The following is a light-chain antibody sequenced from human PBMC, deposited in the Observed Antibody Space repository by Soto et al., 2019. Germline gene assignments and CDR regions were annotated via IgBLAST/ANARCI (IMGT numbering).Light chain of an antibody. Sequence: QSALTQPASVSGSPGQSTTISCTGTSGNVGSYNLVSWYQQHPGKAPKLMIYEGNKRPSGVSNRFSGSKSGNTASLTISGLQAEDEADYYCSSYAGSGTFYVFGTGTKLTVL. CDR3: SSYAGSGTFYV. V-gene: IGLV2-23*01. CDR1: SGNVGSYNL. CDR2: EGN. J-gene: IGLJ1*01.